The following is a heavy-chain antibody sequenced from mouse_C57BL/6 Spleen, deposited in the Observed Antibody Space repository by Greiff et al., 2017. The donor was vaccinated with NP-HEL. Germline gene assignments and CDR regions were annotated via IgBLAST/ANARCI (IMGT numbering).Heavy chain of an antibody. CDR3: ASDDYDGYSFDY. CDR1: GYTFTSYW. Sequence: VQLQQPGAELVKPGASVKMSCKASGYTFTSYWMHWVKQRPGQGLEWIGNINPSNGGTNYNEKFKGKATLTVDKSSSTAYMQLSSLTSEDSAVYYCASDDYDGYSFDYWGQGTTRTVSS. V-gene: IGHV1-53*01. CDR2: INPSNGGT. D-gene: IGHD2-4*01. J-gene: IGHJ2*01.